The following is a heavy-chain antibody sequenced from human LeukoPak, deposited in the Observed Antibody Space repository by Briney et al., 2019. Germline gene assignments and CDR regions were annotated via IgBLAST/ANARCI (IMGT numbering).Heavy chain of an antibody. CDR2: IIPIVGIA. CDR1: GGTFSSYA. D-gene: IGHD1-1*01. Sequence: SVKVSCKASGGTFSSYAISWVRQAPGQGLEWMGRIIPIVGIANYAQKFQGRVTITADKSTSTAYMELSSLRSEDTAVYYCARGLLLGTGNYYYYYMGVWGKGTTVTVS. J-gene: IGHJ6*03. CDR3: ARGLLLGTGNYYYYYMGV. V-gene: IGHV1-69*04.